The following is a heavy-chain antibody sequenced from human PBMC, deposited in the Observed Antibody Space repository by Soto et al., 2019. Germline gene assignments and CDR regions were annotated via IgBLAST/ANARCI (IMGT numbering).Heavy chain of an antibody. V-gene: IGHV3-30*18. CDR2: ISYDGSNK. J-gene: IGHJ4*02. CDR3: AKDHRLLWFGELRSEIDY. CDR1: GFTFSSYG. D-gene: IGHD3-10*01. Sequence: QVQLVESGGGVVQPGRSLRLSCAASGFTFSSYGMHWVRQAPGKGLEWVAGISYDGSNKYYADSVKGRFTISRDNSKTTLYLQMNSLRAEDTAVYYCAKDHRLLWFGELRSEIDYWGQGTLVTVSS.